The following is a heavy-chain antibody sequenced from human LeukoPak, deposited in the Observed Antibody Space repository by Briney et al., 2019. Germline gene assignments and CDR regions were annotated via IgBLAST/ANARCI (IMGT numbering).Heavy chain of an antibody. D-gene: IGHD1-26*01. CDR1: GGTFSSYA. J-gene: IGHJ4*02. V-gene: IGHV1-69*13. Sequence: SVKVSCKASGGTFSSYAISWVRQAPGQGLEWMGGIIPMFGTANYAQKFQGRVTITADESTSTAYMELSSLRSEDTAVYYCARGRDSGSYYVPFDYWGQGTLVTVS. CDR2: IIPMFGTA. CDR3: ARGRDSGSYYVPFDY.